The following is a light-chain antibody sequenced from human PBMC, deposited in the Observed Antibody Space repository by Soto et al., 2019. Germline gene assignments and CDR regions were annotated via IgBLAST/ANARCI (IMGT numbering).Light chain of an antibody. V-gene: IGLV2-14*01. J-gene: IGLJ3*02. Sequence: QSALTQPDSVSGSPGQSITISSTGTSSDVGGYNYVSWYQQHPGKAPKLMIYDVSNRPSGVSNRFSGSKSGNTASLTISGLQAEHEADYYCSSYTSSSTWVFGGGTKLTVL. CDR3: SSYTSSSTWV. CDR1: SSDVGGYNY. CDR2: DVS.